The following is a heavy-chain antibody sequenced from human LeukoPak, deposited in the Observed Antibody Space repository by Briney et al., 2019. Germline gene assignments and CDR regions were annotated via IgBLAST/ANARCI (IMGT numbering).Heavy chain of an antibody. Sequence: SQTLSLTCTVSGGSISSGSYYWSWIRQPAGKGLEWIGRIYTSGSTNYNPSLKSRVTISVDTSKNQFSLKLSSVTAADTAVYYCARAGGQQLVDYWGQGTLVTVSS. J-gene: IGHJ4*02. CDR1: GGSISSGSYY. D-gene: IGHD6-13*01. CDR3: ARAGGQQLVDY. V-gene: IGHV4-61*02. CDR2: IYTSGST.